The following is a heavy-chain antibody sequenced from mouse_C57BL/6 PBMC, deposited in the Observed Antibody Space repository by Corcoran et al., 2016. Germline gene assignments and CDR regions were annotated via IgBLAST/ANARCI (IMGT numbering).Heavy chain of an antibody. CDR3: ARVGDSSGYPDY. D-gene: IGHD3-2*02. J-gene: IGHJ2*01. CDR2: IYPGSGNT. CDR1: GYTFTDYY. Sequence: QVQLKQSGAELVRPGASVKLSCKASGYTFTDYYINWVKQRPGQGLEWIARIYPGSGNTYYNEKFKGKATLTAEKSSSTAYMQLSSLTSEDSAVDFCARVGDSSGYPDYWGQGTTLTVSS. V-gene: IGHV1-76*01.